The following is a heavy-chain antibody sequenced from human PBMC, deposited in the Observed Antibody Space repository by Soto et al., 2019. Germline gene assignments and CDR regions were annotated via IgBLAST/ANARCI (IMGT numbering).Heavy chain of an antibody. V-gene: IGHV3-23*01. CDR2: ISGSGGST. CDR1: GFTFSSYA. D-gene: IGHD1-26*01. CDR3: ARRGSGSYYDY. Sequence: GGSLRLSCAASGFTFSSYAMRWVRQAPGKGLEWVSAISGSGGSTYYADSVKGRFTISRENSKNTLYLQMNSLRAEDTAVYYCARRGSGSYYDYWGQGTLVTVSS. J-gene: IGHJ4*02.